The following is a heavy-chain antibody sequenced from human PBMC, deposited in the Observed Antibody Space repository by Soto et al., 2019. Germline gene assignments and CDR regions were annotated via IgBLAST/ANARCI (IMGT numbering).Heavy chain of an antibody. V-gene: IGHV1-69*12. CDR3: ARHVPAAGYYYGMDV. D-gene: IGHD2-2*01. CDR2: FIPIFGAA. J-gene: IGHJ6*02. CDR1: GGTFSSYA. Sequence: QVQLVQSGAEVKKPGSSVKVSCKASGGTFSSYAIGWVRQAPGQGLEWMGGFIPIFGAANYAQKFQGRVTITADESTSTAYMELSSLRSEDTAVYYCARHVPAAGYYYGMDVWGQGTTVTVSS.